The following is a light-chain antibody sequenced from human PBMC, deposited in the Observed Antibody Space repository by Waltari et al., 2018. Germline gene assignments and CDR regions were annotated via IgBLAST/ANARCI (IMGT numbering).Light chain of an antibody. Sequence: DIQMTQSPSTLSASVGDRVTITCRASQSISSWLAWYQQKPGKAPKLLIYKASSLESGVPTRFSGSGSGTEFTLTSSSLQPDDFATYFCQQYNSYSTFGQGTKVEIK. CDR2: KAS. CDR3: QQYNSYST. V-gene: IGKV1-5*03. CDR1: QSISSW. J-gene: IGKJ1*01.